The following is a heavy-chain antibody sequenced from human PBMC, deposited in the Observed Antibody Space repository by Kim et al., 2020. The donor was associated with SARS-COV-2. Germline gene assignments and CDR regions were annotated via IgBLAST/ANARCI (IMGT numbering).Heavy chain of an antibody. J-gene: IGHJ2*01. CDR3: AKSIPHWYFDL. CDR1: GVTVSNDD. D-gene: IGHD2-2*02. V-gene: IGHV3-23*01. CDR2: ISESCGGT. Sequence: RGSLRLSCAASGVTVSNDDLSWVHHAPGKGLALVTRISESCGGTYADSVRVRLPISRDNSKNTVFLQMNSLRAEDTAVYYCAKSIPHWYFDLWGRGSLVTVSS.